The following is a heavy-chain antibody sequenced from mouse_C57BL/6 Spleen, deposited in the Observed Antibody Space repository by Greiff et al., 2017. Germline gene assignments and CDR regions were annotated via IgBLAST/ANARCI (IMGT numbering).Heavy chain of an antibody. CDR3: ARHNGYYVDAMDY. Sequence: EVKLVESGGGLVQPGGSLKLSCAASGFTFSDYYMYWVRQTPEKRLEWVAYISNGGGSTYYPDTVKGRFTISRVNAKNTLYLQMNRLKSEDTAMYYCARHNGYYVDAMDYWGQGTSVTVSS. V-gene: IGHV5-12*01. CDR2: ISNGGGST. CDR1: GFTFSDYY. J-gene: IGHJ4*01. D-gene: IGHD2-3*01.